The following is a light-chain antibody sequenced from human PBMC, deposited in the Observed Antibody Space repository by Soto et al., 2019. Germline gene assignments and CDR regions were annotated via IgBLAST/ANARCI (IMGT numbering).Light chain of an antibody. CDR1: QSVSSY. V-gene: IGKV3-11*01. CDR2: DAS. Sequence: EIVLTQSPATLSLSPGERATLSCRASQSVSSYLAWYQHKPGQAPRLLIYDASNRATGIPARFSGSGSGTDFTLTISSLEPEYFAVYYCQQRSKWPPYTFGHGTKLEIK. CDR3: QQRSKWPPYT. J-gene: IGKJ2*01.